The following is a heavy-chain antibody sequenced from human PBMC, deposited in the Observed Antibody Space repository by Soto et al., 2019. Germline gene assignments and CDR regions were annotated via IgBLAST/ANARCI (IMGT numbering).Heavy chain of an antibody. CDR3: ADDMGRSQWLVRPPFDY. CDR2: ISGSGGST. J-gene: IGHJ4*02. V-gene: IGHV3-23*01. D-gene: IGHD6-19*01. CDR1: GFTFSSYA. Sequence: GGSLRLSCAASGFTFSSYAMSWVRQAPGKGLEWVSAISGSGGSTYYADSVKGRFTISRDNSKNTLYLQMNSLRAEDTAVYYCADDMGRSQWLVRPPFDYWGQGTLVTVSS.